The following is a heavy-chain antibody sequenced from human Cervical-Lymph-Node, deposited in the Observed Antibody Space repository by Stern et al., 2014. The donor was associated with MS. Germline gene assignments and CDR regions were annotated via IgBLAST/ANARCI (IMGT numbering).Heavy chain of an antibody. CDR3: ARGGGLVGYFDY. D-gene: IGHD1-26*01. V-gene: IGHV1-69*06. J-gene: IGHJ4*02. Sequence: VQLVESGAEVEKPGSSVKVSCKASGDTFSSYAINWVRPVPGQGLEWMGGITPVFGTTNYAQKFQGRVTITADKSTNTAYMELMTLRSEDTAVYYCARGGGLVGYFDYWGQGTLVSVSS. CDR2: ITPVFGTT. CDR1: GDTFSSYA.